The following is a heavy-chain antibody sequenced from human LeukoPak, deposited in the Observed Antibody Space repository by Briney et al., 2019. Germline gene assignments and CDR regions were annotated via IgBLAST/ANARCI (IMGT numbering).Heavy chain of an antibody. V-gene: IGHV3-23*01. CDR1: GFTFRSYA. D-gene: IGHD2-2*01. CDR3: AKLGCSSTSCHASR. Sequence: GGSLRLSCAASGFTFRSYAMSWVRQAPGKGLEWVSAISGSGGSTYYADSVKGRFTISRDNSKNTLYLQMNSLRAEDTAVYYCAKLGCSSTSCHASRWGQGTLVTVSS. CDR2: ISGSGGST. J-gene: IGHJ4*02.